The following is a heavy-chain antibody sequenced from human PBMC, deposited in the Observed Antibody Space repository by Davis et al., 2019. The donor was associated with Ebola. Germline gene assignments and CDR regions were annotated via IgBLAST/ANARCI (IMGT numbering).Heavy chain of an antibody. D-gene: IGHD1-26*01. CDR3: AKSGGVGASGY. V-gene: IGHV3-23*01. CDR2: IGGSGGGT. J-gene: IGHJ4*02. Sequence: GGSLRLSCAASGFTFRHYAMTWVRQAPQKGLEWVASIGGSGGGTYYADSVKGRFTISRDNSKNTLYLQMNSLRAEDTAVYYCAKSGGVGASGYWGQGTLVTVSS. CDR1: GFTFRHYA.